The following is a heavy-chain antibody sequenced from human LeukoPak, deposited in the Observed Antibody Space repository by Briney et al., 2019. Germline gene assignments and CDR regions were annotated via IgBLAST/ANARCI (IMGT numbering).Heavy chain of an antibody. V-gene: IGHV3-7*01. Sequence: PGGSLRLSCAASGFTFSSYWMSWVRQAPGKGLEWVANIKQDGSEKYYVDSVKGRFTISRDNAKNSLYLQMNSLRAEDTAVYYCARVALIRADRPRNSEFDYWGQGTLVTVSS. D-gene: IGHD6-6*01. J-gene: IGHJ4*02. CDR1: GFTFSSYW. CDR3: ARVALIRADRPRNSEFDY. CDR2: IKQDGSEK.